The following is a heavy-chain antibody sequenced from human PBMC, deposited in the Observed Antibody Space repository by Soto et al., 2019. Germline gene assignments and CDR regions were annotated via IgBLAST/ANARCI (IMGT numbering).Heavy chain of an antibody. V-gene: IGHV4-59*01. D-gene: IGHD2-2*01. Sequence: SETLSLTCTVSGGSISSYYWSWIRQPPGKGLEWIGYIYYSGSTNYNPSLKSRVTISVDTSKNQFSLKLSSVTAADTAVYYCARGRPQKGGYCSSNSCYSYDYYYMDVWGKGTTVT. CDR3: ARGRPQKGGYCSSNSCYSYDYYYMDV. CDR2: IYYSGST. J-gene: IGHJ6*03. CDR1: GGSISSYY.